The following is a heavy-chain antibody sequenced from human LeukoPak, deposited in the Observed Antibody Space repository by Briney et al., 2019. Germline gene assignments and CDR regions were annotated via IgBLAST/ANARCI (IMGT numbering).Heavy chain of an antibody. V-gene: IGHV3-43*02. CDR3: AKDRYCSGGTCSGGSDY. D-gene: IGHD2-15*01. J-gene: IGHJ4*02. CDR2: ISGDGGRT. Sequence: GGSLRLSCAASGFIFDDYAMHWVRQVPGKGLEWVSLISGDGGRTFYEDSVKGRFTVSRDNSKNLMYLQMSGLRTEDTALYYCAKDRYCSGGTCSGGSDYWGQGTLVTVSS. CDR1: GFIFDDYA.